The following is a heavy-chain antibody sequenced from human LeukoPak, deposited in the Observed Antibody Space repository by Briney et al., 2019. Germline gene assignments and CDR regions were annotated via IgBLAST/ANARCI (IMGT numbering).Heavy chain of an antibody. V-gene: IGHV4-31*03. CDR3: ARSLRRSSPEYFQH. J-gene: IGHJ1*01. CDR2: IYYSGST. Sequence: SETLSLTCTVSGGSISSGGYYWSWIRQHPGKGLEWIGYIYYSGSTYYNPSLKSRVTISVDTSKNQFSLKLSSVTAADTAVYYCARSLRRSSPEYFQHWGQGTLVTVSS. D-gene: IGHD2-15*01. CDR1: GGSISSGGYY.